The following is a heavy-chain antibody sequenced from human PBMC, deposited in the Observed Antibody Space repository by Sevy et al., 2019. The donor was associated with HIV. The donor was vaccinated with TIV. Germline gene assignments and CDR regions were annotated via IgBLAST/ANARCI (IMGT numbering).Heavy chain of an antibody. V-gene: IGHV4-59*01. D-gene: IGHD3-16*01. CDR2: IYYSGST. Sequence: SETLSLTCTVSGGSISSYYWSWIRQPPGKGLEWIGYIYYSGSTNYNPSLKSRVTISVDTSKNQFSLKLSSVTTADTAVYYCARGGGWFDPWGQGTLVTVSS. J-gene: IGHJ5*02. CDR3: ARGGGWFDP. CDR1: GGSISSYY.